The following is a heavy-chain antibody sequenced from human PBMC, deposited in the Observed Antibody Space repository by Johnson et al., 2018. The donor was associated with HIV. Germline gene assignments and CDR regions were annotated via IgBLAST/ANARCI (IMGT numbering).Heavy chain of an antibody. D-gene: IGHD1-26*01. V-gene: IGHV3-30*18. J-gene: IGHJ3*02. Sequence: VQLVESGGGVVQPGRSLRLSCAASVFTFSSYAMHWVRQAPGKWLQWVAFISYDGTNQYYAGPVTGRFTISRDNSKNTLYLQMNSMRAEDTAVYYCAKRYSGILRDTFDIWGQGTMVTVSS. CDR2: ISYDGTNQ. CDR1: VFTFSSYA. CDR3: AKRYSGILRDTFDI.